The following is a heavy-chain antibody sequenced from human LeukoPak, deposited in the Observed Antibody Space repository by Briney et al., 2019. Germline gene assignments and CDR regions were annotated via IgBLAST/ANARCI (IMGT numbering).Heavy chain of an antibody. CDR2: ISSTGAYI. CDR1: GLSFSTFS. J-gene: IGHJ3*01. Sequence: GSLLLSCAVSGLSFSTFSMNWVRPAPGKGLEWVLSISSTGAYIHYSDSARGRFTISRDNAKNSLYLHTSSLRVEDMAVYYCARDGPNVTRRRAFDVWGQGTMVTVSS. V-gene: IGHV3-21*06. D-gene: IGHD1-1*01. CDR3: ARDGPNVTRRRAFDV.